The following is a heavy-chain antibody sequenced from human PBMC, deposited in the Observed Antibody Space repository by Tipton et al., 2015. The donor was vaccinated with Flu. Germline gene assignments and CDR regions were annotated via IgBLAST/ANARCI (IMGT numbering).Heavy chain of an antibody. Sequence: SLRLSCAASGFSFTSYGMHWVRQAPGKGLEWVANINEDGSTTYYLGSVRGRFTISRDNARNSVFLQMNSLRVEDTALYYCAIFKNPGHWGQGTLVTVSS. V-gene: IGHV3-7*01. J-gene: IGHJ4*02. D-gene: IGHD2/OR15-2a*01. CDR2: INEDGSTT. CDR1: GFSFTSYG. CDR3: AIFKNPGH.